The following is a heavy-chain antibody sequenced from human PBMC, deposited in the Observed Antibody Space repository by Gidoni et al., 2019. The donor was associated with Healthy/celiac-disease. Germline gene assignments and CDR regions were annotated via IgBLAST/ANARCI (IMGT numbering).Heavy chain of an antibody. CDR1: GGSFSGYY. D-gene: IGHD3-10*01. J-gene: IGHJ4*02. Sequence: QVQLQQWGAGWLKPSATQYPTCAVYGGSFSGYYCSWIRQLPGTGLEWIGEINHSGRTNYNPSLKSRVTISVDTSKNQFSLKLSSVTAADTAVYYCAKGLWFGELYYWGQGTLVTVSS. CDR3: AKGLWFGELYY. V-gene: IGHV4-34*01. CDR2: INHSGRT.